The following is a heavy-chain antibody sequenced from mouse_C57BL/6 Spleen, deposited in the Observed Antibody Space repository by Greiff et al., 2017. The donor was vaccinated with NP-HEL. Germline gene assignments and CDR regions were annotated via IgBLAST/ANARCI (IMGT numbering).Heavy chain of an antibody. CDR2: INPNNGGT. V-gene: IGHV1-26*01. CDR1: GYTFTDYY. D-gene: IGHD2-3*01. CDR3: ARWLLPWYFDV. J-gene: IGHJ1*03. Sequence: VQLKQSGPELVKPGASVKISCKASGYTFTDYYMNWVKQSHGKSLEWIGDINPNNGGTSYNQKFKGKATLTVDKSSSTAYMELRSLTSEDSAVYYCARWLLPWYFDVWGTGTTVTVSS.